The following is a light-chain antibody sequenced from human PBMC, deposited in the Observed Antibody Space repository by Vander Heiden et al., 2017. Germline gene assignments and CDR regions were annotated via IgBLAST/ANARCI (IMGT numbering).Light chain of an antibody. V-gene: IGKV3-11*01. CDR1: QNIRSY. J-gene: IGKJ3*01. Sequence: EIVLTQSPVTLSLSPGERATLSCRASQNIRSYLAWYQQKPGQAPRLLIYDASNRATGIPARFSGSGSGTDFTLTISSRDPEDFAIYYCQQRDNWPEFTFGHGTKVDIK. CDR2: DAS. CDR3: QQRDNWPEFT.